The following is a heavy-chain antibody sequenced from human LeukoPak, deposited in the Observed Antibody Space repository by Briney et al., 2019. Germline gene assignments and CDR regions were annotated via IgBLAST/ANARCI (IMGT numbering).Heavy chain of an antibody. J-gene: IGHJ5*02. Sequence: GASVKVSCKASGYTFTSYGISWVRQAPGQGLEWMGWISAYNGNTNYAQKLQGRVTMTTDTSTSTAYMELRSLRSDDRAVYYCAREIMITFGGVIIVNWFDPWGQGTLVTVSS. D-gene: IGHD3-16*02. CDR1: GYTFTSYG. CDR2: ISAYNGNT. V-gene: IGHV1-18*01. CDR3: AREIMITFGGVIIVNWFDP.